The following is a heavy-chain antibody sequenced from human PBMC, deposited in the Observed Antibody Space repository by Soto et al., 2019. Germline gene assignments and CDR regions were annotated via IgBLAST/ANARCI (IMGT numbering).Heavy chain of an antibody. CDR1: GFTFSTYA. Sequence: GGSLRLSCAASGFTFSTYAISWVRQAPGKGLEWVSAISGSGGSTYYADSVKGRFTISRDNSKNTLYLQMNSLRAEDTAVYYCAKDLGRPFDIVVVPAAMGWGQGTLVTVSS. V-gene: IGHV3-23*01. CDR3: AKDLGRPFDIVVVPAAMG. CDR2: ISGSGGST. J-gene: IGHJ4*02. D-gene: IGHD2-2*01.